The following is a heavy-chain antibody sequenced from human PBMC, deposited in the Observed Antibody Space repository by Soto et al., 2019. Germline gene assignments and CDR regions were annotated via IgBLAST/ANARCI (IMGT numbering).Heavy chain of an antibody. CDR1: GFTFSRYN. CDR3: ARAQPVGGRRQLVNHYYYYMDV. Sequence: GGSLRLSCEASGFTFSRYNMNWVRQAPGKGLEWVSYISSSSSTIYYADSVKGRFTISRDNGKNSLFLQMNSLRVEDTAVYYCARAQPVGGRRQLVNHYYYYMDVWGKGTTVTVSS. V-gene: IGHV3-48*01. D-gene: IGHD6-6*01. J-gene: IGHJ6*03. CDR2: ISSSSSTI.